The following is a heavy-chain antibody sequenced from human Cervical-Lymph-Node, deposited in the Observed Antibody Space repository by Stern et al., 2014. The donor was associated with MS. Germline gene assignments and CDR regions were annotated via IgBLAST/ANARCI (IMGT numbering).Heavy chain of an antibody. J-gene: IGHJ5*01. CDR3: TRFLQSGWSDLFDS. D-gene: IGHD6-19*01. CDR2: IKRDGSET. Sequence: EVHLVESWGGLVQPGGSQRLSCVASGSTFSTSWMSWVRQAPGKGLEWVANIKRDGSETYYLDSVKGRFTISRDNAKSSLYLEMNSLRAEDTAVYYCTRFLQSGWSDLFDSWGRGTLVTVSS. CDR1: GSTFSTSW. V-gene: IGHV3-7*01.